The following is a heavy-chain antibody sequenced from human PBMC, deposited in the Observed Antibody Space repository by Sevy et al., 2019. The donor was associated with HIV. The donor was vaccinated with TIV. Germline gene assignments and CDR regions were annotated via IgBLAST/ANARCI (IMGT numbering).Heavy chain of an antibody. CDR3: ASNSKFATAARSSYYYGMDV. D-gene: IGHD6-13*01. CDR2: IIPIFGTA. CDR1: GGTFSSYA. J-gene: IGHJ6*02. Sequence: ASVKVSCKASGGTFSSYAISWVRQAPGQGLEWMGGIIPIFGTANYAQKFQGRVTITADESTSTAYMELSSLRSEDMAVYYCASNSKFATAARSSYYYGMDVWGQGTTVTVSS. V-gene: IGHV1-69*13.